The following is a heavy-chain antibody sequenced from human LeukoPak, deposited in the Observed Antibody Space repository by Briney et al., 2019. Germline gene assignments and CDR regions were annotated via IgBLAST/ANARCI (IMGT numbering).Heavy chain of an antibody. Sequence: GGSLRLSCAASGFTFDDYAMHWVRQAPGKGLEWVPGISWNSGSIGYADSVKGRFTISRDNAKNSLYLQMNSLRAEDTALYYCAKDRVAVAGRGFDYWGQGTLVTVSS. J-gene: IGHJ4*02. V-gene: IGHV3-9*01. CDR1: GFTFDDYA. CDR2: ISWNSGSI. D-gene: IGHD6-19*01. CDR3: AKDRVAVAGRGFDY.